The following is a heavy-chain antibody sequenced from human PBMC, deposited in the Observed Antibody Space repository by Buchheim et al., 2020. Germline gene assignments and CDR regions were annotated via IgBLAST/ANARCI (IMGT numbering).Heavy chain of an antibody. CDR2: ISSSSTYI. Sequence: EVQLVESGGGLVQPGGSLRLSCAASGFTFSDFSINWVRQAPGKGLEWVSSISSSSTYIYYADSVKGRFTISRDNAKNSLYLQMNSLRAEDTAVYYCARDSRYSGSFLDYWGQGTL. J-gene: IGHJ4*02. CDR3: ARDSRYSGSFLDY. V-gene: IGHV3-21*01. CDR1: GFTFSDFS. D-gene: IGHD1-26*01.